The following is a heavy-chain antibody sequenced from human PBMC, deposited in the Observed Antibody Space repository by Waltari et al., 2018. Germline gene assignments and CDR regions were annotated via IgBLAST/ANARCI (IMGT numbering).Heavy chain of an antibody. Sequence: EVQLVESGGGLVQPGGSLRLSCAASGFTFSSYWMSWVRQAPGKGLEWVANIKQDGSGKYYVDSVKGRFTISRDNAKNSLYLQMNSLRAEDTAVYYCARDFSGQWLADYFDYWGQGTLVTVSS. CDR3: ARDFSGQWLADYFDY. D-gene: IGHD6-19*01. V-gene: IGHV3-7*04. CDR1: GFTFSSYW. CDR2: IKQDGSGK. J-gene: IGHJ4*02.